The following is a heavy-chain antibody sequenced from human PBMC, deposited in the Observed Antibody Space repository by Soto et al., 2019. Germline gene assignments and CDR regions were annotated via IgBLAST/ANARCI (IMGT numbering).Heavy chain of an antibody. CDR2: IYTSGST. J-gene: IGHJ4*02. Sequence: QVQLQESVPGLVRPSETLSLTCTVSGGSISNYYWSWLRQPAGKGLEWIGRIYTSGSTNYNPSLKTRVAMAVDKCKNQCAPELGSVPAAATAVYYCAREGVIAAAGTGDYWGQGTLVTVSS. CDR1: GGSISNYY. D-gene: IGHD6-13*01. V-gene: IGHV4-4*07. CDR3: AREGVIAAAGTGDY.